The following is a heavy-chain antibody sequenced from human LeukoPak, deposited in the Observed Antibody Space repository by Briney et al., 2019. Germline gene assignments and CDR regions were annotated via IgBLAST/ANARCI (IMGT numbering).Heavy chain of an antibody. J-gene: IGHJ4*02. CDR2: LSSDSNHI. V-gene: IGHV3-9*01. CDR3: ARGVRYSSAWAFDY. CDR1: GFTFEDYG. Sequence: GGSLRLSCAASGFTFEDYGMHWVRHVPGKGLEWVSGLSSDSNHIDYADSVKGRFTISRDNANNYLYLQMNSLRPEDTGLYYCARGVRYSSAWAFDYWGQGTLVTVSS. D-gene: IGHD6-19*01.